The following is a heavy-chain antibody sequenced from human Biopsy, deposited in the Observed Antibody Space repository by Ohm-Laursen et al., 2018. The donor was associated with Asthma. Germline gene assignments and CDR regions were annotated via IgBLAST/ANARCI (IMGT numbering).Heavy chain of an antibody. CDR1: GFTFTSNG. CDR2: IWHDGSNK. Sequence: SLRLSCAASGFTFTSNGGHWDRKAPGKGLEWVAVIWHDGSNKYYTDSVKGRFTISRANSKNTMYLQMNMLRAEDTAVYYWAKVYAYASPYYAFDIWGQGTMVTVSS. V-gene: IGHV3-33*06. J-gene: IGHJ3*02. CDR3: AKVYAYASPYYAFDI. D-gene: IGHD2-2*01.